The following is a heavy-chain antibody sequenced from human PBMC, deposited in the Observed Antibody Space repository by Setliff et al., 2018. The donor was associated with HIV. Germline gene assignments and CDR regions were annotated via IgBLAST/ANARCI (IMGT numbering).Heavy chain of an antibody. V-gene: IGHV3-7*01. D-gene: IGHD6-19*01. CDR1: GFTFSSYW. CDR3: ARYALAVPGYHNAFDI. Sequence: GGSLRLSCAASGFTFSSYWMSWVRQAPGKGLEWVANIKQDGSEKYYVDSVKGRFTISRDNAKNSLYLQMNSLRAEDTAVYYCARYALAVPGYHNAFDIWGQGTMVTVSS. CDR2: IKQDGSEK. J-gene: IGHJ3*02.